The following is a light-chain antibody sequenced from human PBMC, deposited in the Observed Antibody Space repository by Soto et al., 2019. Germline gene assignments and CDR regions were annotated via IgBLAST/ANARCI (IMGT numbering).Light chain of an antibody. CDR2: KAS. CDR3: QQYSTYPIT. J-gene: IGKJ5*01. Sequence: DIQMTQSPSTLSGSVGDRVTITCRASQTISSWLAWYQQKPGKAPKLLIYKASTLKSGVPSRFSGSGSGTESTLTISSLQPDDFATYYCQQYSTYPITFGQGTRLEIK. V-gene: IGKV1-5*03. CDR1: QTISSW.